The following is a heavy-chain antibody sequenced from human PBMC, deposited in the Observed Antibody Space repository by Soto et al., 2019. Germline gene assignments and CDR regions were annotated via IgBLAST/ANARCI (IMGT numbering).Heavy chain of an antibody. CDR1: GGAIRDYY. D-gene: IGHD3-22*01. Sequence: PSETLSLTCTVSGGAIRDYYWGWTRQSPGKGLEWIGYLYYTGTTKYNPSLKSRVTISVDSSKNQFSLKLDSVTAADTAVYYCARLGGYYQAFDSWGQGTLVTVS. CDR2: LYYTGTT. J-gene: IGHJ4*02. CDR3: ARLGGYYQAFDS. V-gene: IGHV4-59*08.